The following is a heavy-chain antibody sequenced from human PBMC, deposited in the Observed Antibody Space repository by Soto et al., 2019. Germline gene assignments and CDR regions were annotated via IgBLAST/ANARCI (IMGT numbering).Heavy chain of an antibody. CDR3: AQARVLTGGDGCDI. Sequence: QVRLQEWGPGLVKPSQTLSLKCSVSGGSITTGGRYWSWIRQLPGKGLEWIGDIYYSGNTYYNASLKSRVTIAVEAAKNQSSLKLSSVTATDPAVYYGAQARVLTGGDGCDILGQGRLVTVSS. CDR2: IYYSGNT. J-gene: IGHJ3*02. V-gene: IGHV4-31*02. D-gene: IGHD3-9*01. CDR1: GGSITTGGRY.